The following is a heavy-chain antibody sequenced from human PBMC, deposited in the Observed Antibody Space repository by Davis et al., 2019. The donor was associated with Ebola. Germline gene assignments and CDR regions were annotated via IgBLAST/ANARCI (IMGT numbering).Heavy chain of an antibody. CDR2: ISYDRSNK. CDR1: GFTFSSYA. CDR3: TTGHNDYIWGSYRPRDY. D-gene: IGHD3-16*02. V-gene: IGHV3-30-3*01. J-gene: IGHJ4*02. Sequence: GGSLRLSCAASGFTFSSYAMHWVRQAPGKGLEWVAVISYDRSNKYYADSVKGRFTISRDNSKNTLYLQMNSLKTEDTAVYYCTTGHNDYIWGSYRPRDYWGQGTLVTVSS.